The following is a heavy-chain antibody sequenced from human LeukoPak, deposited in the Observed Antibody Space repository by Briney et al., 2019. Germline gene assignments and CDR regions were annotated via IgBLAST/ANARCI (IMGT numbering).Heavy chain of an antibody. CDR1: GFTFSSYS. CDR2: ISSSSSYI. D-gene: IGHD6-13*01. CDR3: ARVGAAAAGTFYSFDY. J-gene: IGHJ4*02. Sequence: GGSLRLSCAASGFTFSSYSMNWVRQGPGKGLEWVSSISSSSSYIYYADSVKGRFTISRDNAKNSLYLQMNSLRAEDTAVYYCARVGAAAAGTFYSFDYWAREPWSPSPQ. V-gene: IGHV3-21*01.